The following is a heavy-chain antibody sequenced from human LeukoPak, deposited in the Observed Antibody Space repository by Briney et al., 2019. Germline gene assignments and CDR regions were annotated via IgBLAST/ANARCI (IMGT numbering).Heavy chain of an antibody. CDR1: GFTFSGYW. CDR2: IKEDGSEI. D-gene: IGHD2-15*01. CDR3: ARDGSSFDC. V-gene: IGHV3-7*01. Sequence: PGGSLRLSCAASGFTFSGYWMSWVRQAPGMGLEWVANIKEDGSEIYCVDSVKGRFTISRDNAKNSLFLEMNSLRAEDTAVYYCARDGSSFDCWGQGTLVTVSS. J-gene: IGHJ4*02.